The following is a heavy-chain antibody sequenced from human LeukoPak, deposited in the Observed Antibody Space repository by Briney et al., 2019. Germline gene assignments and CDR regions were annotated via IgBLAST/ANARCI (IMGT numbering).Heavy chain of an antibody. CDR1: GGSFSGYY. CDR3: ARITFGGVISI. Sequence: SETLSLTCAVYGGSFSGYYWSWIRQPPGKGLEWIGEINHSGSTNYNPSLKSRVTISVDTSKNQFSLKLSPVPAADTAVYYCARITFGGVISIWGQGTMVTVSS. CDR2: INHSGST. V-gene: IGHV4-34*01. J-gene: IGHJ3*02. D-gene: IGHD3-16*02.